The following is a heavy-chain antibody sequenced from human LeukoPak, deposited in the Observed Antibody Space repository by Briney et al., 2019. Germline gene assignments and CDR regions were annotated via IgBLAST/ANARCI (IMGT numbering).Heavy chain of an antibody. CDR1: GGSISSYY. CDR2: IYYSGST. Sequence: SETLSLTCTASGGSISSYYWSWIRQPPGKGLEWIGYIYYSGSTNYNPSLKSRVTISIDTSKNQFSLKLSSVTAADTAVYYCARALGYSFDYWGQGTLVTVSS. J-gene: IGHJ4*02. CDR3: ARALGYSFDY. V-gene: IGHV4-59*01. D-gene: IGHD2-15*01.